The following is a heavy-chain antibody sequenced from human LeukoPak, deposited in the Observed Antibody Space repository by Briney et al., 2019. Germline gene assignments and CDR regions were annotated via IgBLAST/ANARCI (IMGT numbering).Heavy chain of an antibody. D-gene: IGHD2-2*01. CDR1: GGPISSSSYY. CDR2: IYYSGST. CDR3: ARGKIGCSSTSCYLGKMAHYYYGMDV. V-gene: IGHV4-39*07. J-gene: IGHJ6*02. Sequence: SETLSLTCTVSGGPISSSSYYWGWIRQPPGKGLEWIGSIYYSGSTYYNPSLKSRVTISVDTSKNQFSPKLSSVTAADTAVYYCARGKIGCSSTSCYLGKMAHYYYGMDVWSQGTTVTVSS.